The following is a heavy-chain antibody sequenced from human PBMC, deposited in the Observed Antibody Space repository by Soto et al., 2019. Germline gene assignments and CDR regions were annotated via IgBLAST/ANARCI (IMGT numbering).Heavy chain of an antibody. CDR3: ARDPMGRYYGSGSYYFDY. J-gene: IGHJ4*02. Sequence: QVQLVESGGGVVQPGRSLRLSCAASGFTFSSYAMHWVRQAPGKGLAWVAVISYDGSNKYYADSVKGRFTISRDNSKNTLYLQMNSPRAEDTAVYYCARDPMGRYYGSGSYYFDYWGQGTLVTVSS. CDR2: ISYDGSNK. D-gene: IGHD3-10*01. CDR1: GFTFSSYA. V-gene: IGHV3-30-3*01.